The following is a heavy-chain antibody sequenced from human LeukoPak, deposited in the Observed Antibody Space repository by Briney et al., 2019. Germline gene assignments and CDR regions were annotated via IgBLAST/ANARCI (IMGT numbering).Heavy chain of an antibody. J-gene: IGHJ5*02. CDR3: ARDAYCSSTSCYAYNWFDP. Sequence: GGSLRLSCAASGFTFSNYWMTWVRQAPGKGLEWVANIKQDGSEKYYVDSVKGRFTISRDNAKNSLYLQMNSLRAEDTAVYYCARDAYCSSTSCYAYNWFDPWGQGTLVTVSS. D-gene: IGHD2-2*01. CDR1: GFTFSNYW. CDR2: IKQDGSEK. V-gene: IGHV3-7*01.